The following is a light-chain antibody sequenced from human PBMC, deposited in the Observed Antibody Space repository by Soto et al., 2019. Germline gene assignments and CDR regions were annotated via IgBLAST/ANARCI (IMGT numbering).Light chain of an antibody. CDR1: SSDVGGYNY. CDR3: SSYTSSSTRV. CDR2: EVS. J-gene: IGLJ3*02. Sequence: QSALTQPASVSGSPGQSITISCTGTSSDVGGYNYVSWYQQHPGKAPELMIYEVSNRPSGVSNRFSGPKSGNTASLTISGLQAEDEAEYYCSSYTSSSTRVFGGGTKLTVL. V-gene: IGLV2-14*01.